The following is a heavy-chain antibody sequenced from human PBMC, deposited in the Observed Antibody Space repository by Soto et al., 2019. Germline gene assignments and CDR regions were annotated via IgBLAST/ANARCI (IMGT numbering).Heavy chain of an antibody. Sequence: GGSLRLSCAASGFTFSSYAMSWVRQAPGKGLEWVSAISGSGGSTYYADSVKGRFTISRDNSKNTLYLQMNSLRAEDTAVYYCAKDFFIAVTTCLFDYWGQGTLVTVSS. D-gene: IGHD4-4*01. V-gene: IGHV3-23*01. CDR2: ISGSGGST. CDR1: GFTFSSYA. CDR3: AKDFFIAVTTCLFDY. J-gene: IGHJ4*02.